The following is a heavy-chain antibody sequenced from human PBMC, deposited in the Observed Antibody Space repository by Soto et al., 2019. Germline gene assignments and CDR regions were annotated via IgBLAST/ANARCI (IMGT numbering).Heavy chain of an antibody. J-gene: IGHJ6*02. CDR1: GFTFSSYA. D-gene: IGHD4-17*01. V-gene: IGHV3-23*01. CDR3: AKACTVTPYYYYYGMYV. Sequence: GGSLRLSCAASGFTFSSYAMSWVRQAPGKGLEWVSAISGSGGSTYYADSVKGRFTISRDNSKNTLYLQMNSLRAEDTAVYYCAKACTVTPYYYYYGMYVWGQGTTVTVSS. CDR2: ISGSGGST.